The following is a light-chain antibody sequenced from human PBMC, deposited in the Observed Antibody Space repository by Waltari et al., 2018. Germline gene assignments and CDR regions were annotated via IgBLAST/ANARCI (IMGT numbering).Light chain of an antibody. J-gene: IGKJ1*01. CDR2: AAS. Sequence: DIQRTQSPSSLSASVGDRVTITCRASQSISSCLNWYQQKPGKAPKLLSYAASSLQSGVPSRFSGSGSGTDFTLTISSLQPEDFATYYCQQSYSTPRTFGQGTKVEIK. CDR3: QQSYSTPRT. V-gene: IGKV1-39*01. CDR1: QSISSC.